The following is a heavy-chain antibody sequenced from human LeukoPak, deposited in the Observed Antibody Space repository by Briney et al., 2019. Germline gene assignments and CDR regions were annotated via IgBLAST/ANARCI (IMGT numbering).Heavy chain of an antibody. Sequence: SETLSLTCSVSGGSMDNYYWSWIRQAAGKGLEWIGRIYISGFTNYRPSLKGRVTLSVDSSKNQFSLRLNSMTAADTAVYYCVREWSAITWGQGTLVTVSS. D-gene: IGHD1-20*01. CDR1: GGSMDNYY. J-gene: IGHJ4*02. CDR3: VREWSAIT. CDR2: IYISGFT. V-gene: IGHV4-4*07.